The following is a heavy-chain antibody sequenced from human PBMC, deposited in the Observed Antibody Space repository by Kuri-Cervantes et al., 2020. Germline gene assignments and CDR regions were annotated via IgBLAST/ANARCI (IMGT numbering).Heavy chain of an antibody. D-gene: IGHD1-7*01. V-gene: IGHV3-11*04. CDR2: ISSSSSTI. J-gene: IGHJ6*02. Sequence: GGSRRLPCAAYGGSFSGYYWSWSRHPPGKGPGWVSYISSSSSTIYYADSVKGRFTISRDNAKNSLYLQMNSLRDEDTAVYYCARDFGDNWNYFAYDGMDVWGQGTTVTVSS. CDR1: GGSFSGYY. CDR3: ARDFGDNWNYFAYDGMDV.